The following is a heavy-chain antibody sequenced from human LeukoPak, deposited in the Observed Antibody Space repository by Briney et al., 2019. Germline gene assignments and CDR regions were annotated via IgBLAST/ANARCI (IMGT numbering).Heavy chain of an antibody. J-gene: IGHJ4*02. CDR1: GGSISSSY. Sequence: PSETLSLTCTVSGGSISSSYWSWIRQPPGKGLEWIGFIYYTGSTNYNPSLKSRVTISVDMSKNQFSLKLSSVTAADTAVYYCARYPFDGYNYYFDYWGQGTMVTVSS. D-gene: IGHD5-24*01. CDR2: IYYTGST. V-gene: IGHV4-59*01. CDR3: ARYPFDGYNYYFDY.